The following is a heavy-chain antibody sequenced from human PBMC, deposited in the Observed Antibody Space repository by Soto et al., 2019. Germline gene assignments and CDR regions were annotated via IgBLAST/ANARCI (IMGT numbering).Heavy chain of an antibody. D-gene: IGHD3-3*01. V-gene: IGHV3-30*19. CDR3: TRDDRSGRNYTGSHF. J-gene: IGHJ4*02. Sequence: QVQLVESGGGVVQPGTSLRLSCAASGFSFRDFGMQWVRQAPGKGLEWVAIIRFDGTNPYYADSVKGRFTVSRDNSKNTLFLQMNSLRVDDTAMYYCTRDDRSGRNYTGSHFWGQGTLVFVSS. CDR2: IRFDGTNP. CDR1: GFSFRDFG.